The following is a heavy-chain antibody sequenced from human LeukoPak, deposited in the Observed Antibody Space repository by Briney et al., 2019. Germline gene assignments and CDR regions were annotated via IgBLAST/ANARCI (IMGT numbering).Heavy chain of an antibody. J-gene: IGHJ4*02. D-gene: IGHD3-10*01. CDR1: GNYW. V-gene: IGHV3-74*01. Sequence: GGSLRLSCAASGNYWMHWVRQAPGKGLVWVSHINSDGSWTSYADSVKGRFTISRDNSKNTLYLQMNSLRAEDTAVYYCARPGGSGSYYSYYFDYWGQGTLVTVSS. CDR2: INSDGSWT. CDR3: ARPGGSGSYYSYYFDY.